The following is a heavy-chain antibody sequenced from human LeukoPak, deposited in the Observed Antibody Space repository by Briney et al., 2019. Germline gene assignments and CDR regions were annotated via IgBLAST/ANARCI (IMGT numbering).Heavy chain of an antibody. V-gene: IGHV4-38-2*02. CDR2: INLSGHT. D-gene: IGHD5-12*01. CDR3: ARQVATKGEWAFDI. J-gene: IGHJ3*02. CDR1: PYSSSSAYY. Sequence: SETLSLTCSVSPYSSSSAYYWGWIRQPPGKGLEWIGSINLSGHTYYNPSLKSRVTISVDTSRNQFSLKLSSVTATDTAVYYCARQVATKGEWAFDIWGQGTMVTASS.